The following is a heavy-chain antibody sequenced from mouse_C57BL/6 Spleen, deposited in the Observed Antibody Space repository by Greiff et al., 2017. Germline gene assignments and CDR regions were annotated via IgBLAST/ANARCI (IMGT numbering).Heavy chain of an antibody. Sequence: VQLQQSGPGLVKPSQSLSLTCSVTGYSITSGYYWNWIRQFPGNKLEWMGYISYDGSNNYNPSLKNRISITRDTSKNQFFLKLNSVTTEDTATYYCARGGFDYWGKGTTLTVSS. CDR2: ISYDGSN. CDR3: ARGGFDY. J-gene: IGHJ2*01. V-gene: IGHV3-6*01. CDR1: GYSITSGYY.